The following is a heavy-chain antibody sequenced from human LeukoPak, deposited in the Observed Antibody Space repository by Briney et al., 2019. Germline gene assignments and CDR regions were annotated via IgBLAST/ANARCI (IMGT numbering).Heavy chain of an antibody. D-gene: IGHD3-22*01. J-gene: IGHJ6*04. V-gene: IGHV1-2*02. CDR1: GYTFTGYY. Sequence: ASVRVSCKASGYTFTGYYMHWVRQAPGQGLEWMGWINPNSGGTNYAQKFQGRVTMTRDTSISTAYMELSRLRSDDTAVYYCASQGERQLLLHQMDVWGKGTTVTVSS. CDR3: ASQGERQLLLHQMDV. CDR2: INPNSGGT.